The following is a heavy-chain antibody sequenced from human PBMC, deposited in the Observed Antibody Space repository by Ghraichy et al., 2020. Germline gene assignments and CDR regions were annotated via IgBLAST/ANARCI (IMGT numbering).Heavy chain of an antibody. J-gene: IGHJ4*02. V-gene: IGHV4-59*01. CDR3: ARGYALSSSGYYFDY. CDR2: IYYSGST. D-gene: IGHD6-6*01. Sequence: SETLSLTCTVSGGSISSYYWSWIRQPPGKGLEWIGYIYYSGSTNYNPSLKSRVTISVDTSKNQFSLKLSSVTAADTAVYYCARGYALSSSGYYFDYWGQGTLVTVSS. CDR1: GGSISSYY.